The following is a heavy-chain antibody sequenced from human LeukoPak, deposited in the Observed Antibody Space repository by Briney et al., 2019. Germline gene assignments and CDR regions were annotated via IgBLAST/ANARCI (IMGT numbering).Heavy chain of an antibody. CDR1: GFTFSSYT. V-gene: IGHV3-64*02. CDR3: ARYQSTAWFDF. J-gene: IGHJ4*02. D-gene: IGHD2-21*02. Sequence: GGSLRLSCAASGFTFSSYTMHWVRQAPGKGLGYVSAINSYGGKTFYADSVKGRFTISRDNSQDTLYLQMGSLRAEDMAVYYCARYQSTAWFDFWGQGALVTVSS. CDR2: INSYGGKT.